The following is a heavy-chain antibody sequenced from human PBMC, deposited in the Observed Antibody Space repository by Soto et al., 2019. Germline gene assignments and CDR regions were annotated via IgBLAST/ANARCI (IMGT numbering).Heavy chain of an antibody. Sequence: QVQLQESGPRLVKPSETLSLTCTVSGGSISSDYWSWIRQPPGKGLEWIGSVYFSGSTNYNPSLKSRVTISVDTSNHQFSLKLSSVTAADTAVYYCARDMAAGLSQYCGQGTLVTASS. V-gene: IGHV4-59*12. CDR1: GGSISSDY. D-gene: IGHD6-13*01. J-gene: IGHJ1*01. CDR3: ARDMAAGLSQY. CDR2: VYFSGST.